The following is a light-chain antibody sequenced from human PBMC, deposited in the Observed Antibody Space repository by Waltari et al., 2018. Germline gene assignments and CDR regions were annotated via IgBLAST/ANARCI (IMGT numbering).Light chain of an antibody. CDR1: QDITTS. J-gene: IGKJ2*01. V-gene: IGKV1-33*01. CDR3: QQFHSLPYT. Sequence: DIQMTQSPSSPSASCGDKVTFTCQATQDITTSLSWFQQKPGEAPRLLIYDASTLQPGVPSRFSGTGSATGFSLTITSLQLDDSATYYCQQFHSLPYTFARGTKLHIK. CDR2: DAS.